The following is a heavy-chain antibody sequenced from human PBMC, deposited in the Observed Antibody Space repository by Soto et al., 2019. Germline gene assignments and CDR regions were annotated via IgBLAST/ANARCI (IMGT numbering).Heavy chain of an antibody. CDR3: ARDGLSGTWDPNSDY. Sequence: GESLKISCAASGFTFSSYAMSWVRQAPGKGLEWVSAISGSGGSTYYADSVKGRFTISRDNAKNSLYLQMNSLRAEDTAVYYCARDGLSGTWDPNSDYWGQGTLVTVSS. D-gene: IGHD3-10*01. CDR1: GFTFSSYA. J-gene: IGHJ4*02. CDR2: ISGSGGST. V-gene: IGHV3-23*01.